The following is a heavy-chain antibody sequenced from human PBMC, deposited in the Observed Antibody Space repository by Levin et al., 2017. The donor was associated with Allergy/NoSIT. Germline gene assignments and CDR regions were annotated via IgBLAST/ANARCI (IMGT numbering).Heavy chain of an antibody. CDR3: ARDRREAAGTGADAFDF. CDR1: GFTFSSYA. J-gene: IGHJ4*02. Sequence: LSLTCAASGFTFSSYAMQWVRPAPGKGLEWVAVISYDGNNKYYADSVKGRITISRDNSRNTLYLQMNSLRGEDTAVYYCARDRREAAGTGADAFDFWGQGTLVTVSS. CDR2: ISYDGNNK. D-gene: IGHD6-13*01. V-gene: IGHV3-30-3*01.